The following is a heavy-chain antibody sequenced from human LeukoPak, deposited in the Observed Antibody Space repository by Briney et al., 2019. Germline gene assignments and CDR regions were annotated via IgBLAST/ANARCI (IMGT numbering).Heavy chain of an antibody. CDR3: ARGGSGRAGWFDP. D-gene: IGHD6-19*01. CDR2: IYYSGST. Sequence: TSETLSLTCTVSGGSISSYYWSWIRQPPGKGLEWIGYIYYSGSTNYNPSLKSRVTISVDTSKNQFSLKLSSVTAADTAVYYCARGGSGRAGWFDPWDQGTLVTVSS. CDR1: GGSISSYY. J-gene: IGHJ5*02. V-gene: IGHV4-59*01.